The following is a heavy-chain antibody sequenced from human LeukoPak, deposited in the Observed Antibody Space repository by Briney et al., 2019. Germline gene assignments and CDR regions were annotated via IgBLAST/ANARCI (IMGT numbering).Heavy chain of an antibody. Sequence: SETLSLTCTVSGGSISSSSYYRGWIRQPPGKGLAWIGNIFYSGSTYYNPSLKSRVTISVDTSRSQFSLKLNSVTAADTAVYYCARHVVSSSWYQYLDYWGQGTLVTVSS. J-gene: IGHJ4*02. CDR1: GGSISSSSYY. V-gene: IGHV4-39*01. D-gene: IGHD6-13*01. CDR3: ARHVVSSSWYQYLDY. CDR2: IFYSGST.